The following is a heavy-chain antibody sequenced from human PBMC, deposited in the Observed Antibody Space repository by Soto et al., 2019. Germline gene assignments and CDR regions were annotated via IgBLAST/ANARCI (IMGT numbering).Heavy chain of an antibody. D-gene: IGHD2-21*01. Sequence: SVKVSCKASGGTFSSYAITWVRQAPGQGLEWMGGIIPIFVTTNYAQRFQGRVTLTADESTSTAYMELSSLRSEDTAVYYCAGKVRGEQILWGALGNYYGMDVWGQGTTVTVSS. CDR3: AGKVRGEQILWGALGNYYGMDV. V-gene: IGHV1-69*13. CDR1: GGTFSSYA. J-gene: IGHJ6*02. CDR2: IIPIFVTT.